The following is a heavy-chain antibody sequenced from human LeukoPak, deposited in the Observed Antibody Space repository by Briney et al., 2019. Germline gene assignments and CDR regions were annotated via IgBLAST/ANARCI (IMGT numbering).Heavy chain of an antibody. D-gene: IGHD6-19*01. CDR1: GFTFSSYA. CDR2: ISGSGGST. J-gene: IGHJ4*02. Sequence: GGSLRLSCAASGFTFSSYAMSWVRQAPGKGLEWVSAISGSGGSTYYADSVKGRFTISRDNSKNTLYLQKNSLRAEDTAVYYCAKIGGSGWMEFDYWGQGTLVTVSS. V-gene: IGHV3-23*01. CDR3: AKIGGSGWMEFDY.